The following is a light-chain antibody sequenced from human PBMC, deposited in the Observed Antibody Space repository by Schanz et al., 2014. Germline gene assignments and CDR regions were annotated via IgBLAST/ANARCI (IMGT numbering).Light chain of an antibody. V-gene: IGKV3-20*01. CDR2: GAF. J-gene: IGKJ4*01. CDR3: QQYGSSPT. Sequence: EIVLTQSPGTLSFSPGERAALSCRASQTVTSNYLAWYQRKPGQAPRLLIYGAFTRATAIPDRFSGSGSGTDFTLTISRREPEDFAVYYCQQYGSSPTFGGGTKVQI. CDR1: QTVTSNY.